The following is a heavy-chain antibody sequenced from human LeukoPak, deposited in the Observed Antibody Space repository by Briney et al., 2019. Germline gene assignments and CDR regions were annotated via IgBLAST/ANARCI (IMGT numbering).Heavy chain of an antibody. V-gene: IGHV1-2*04. CDR1: GYNFTGYY. Sequence: ASVKVSCKASGYNFTGYYIPWVRQAPGKGVELIGLVNPPSGGTNYAQKFQGWVTMTRDTSISTAYMELSRLRSDDTAVYYCARATLGYCSGGSCGAFDIWGQGTMVTVSS. CDR2: VNPPSGGT. D-gene: IGHD2-15*01. CDR3: ARATLGYCSGGSCGAFDI. J-gene: IGHJ3*02.